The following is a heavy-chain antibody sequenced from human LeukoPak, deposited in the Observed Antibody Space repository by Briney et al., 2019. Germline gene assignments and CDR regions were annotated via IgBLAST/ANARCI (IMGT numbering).Heavy chain of an antibody. CDR1: GGSISSYY. Sequence: SETLSLTCTVSGGSISSYYWSWIRQPPGKGLEWIGEINNSGSTNYNPSLKSRVTISVDTSKNQFSLKLSSVTAADTAVYYCARSRSLFPFPWGRYYYGMDVWGQGTTVTVSS. J-gene: IGHJ6*02. CDR3: ARSRSLFPFPWGRYYYGMDV. V-gene: IGHV4-34*01. D-gene: IGHD2-21*01. CDR2: INNSGST.